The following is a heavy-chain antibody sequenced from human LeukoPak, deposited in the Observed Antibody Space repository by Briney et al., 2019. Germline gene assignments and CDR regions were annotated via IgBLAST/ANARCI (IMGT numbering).Heavy chain of an antibody. D-gene: IGHD6-6*01. CDR1: GFTFHNYE. J-gene: IGHJ6*03. CDR2: ISSSGATI. Sequence: GGSLRLSCVASGFTFHNYEMNWVRQAPGKGLEWVSYISSSGATIYYADAVKGRFTISRDNSKNTLYLQMNSLRAEDTAVYYCAKDGQAVYTYYYYYYYMDVWGKGTTVTISS. CDR3: AKDGQAVYTYYYYYYYMDV. V-gene: IGHV3-48*03.